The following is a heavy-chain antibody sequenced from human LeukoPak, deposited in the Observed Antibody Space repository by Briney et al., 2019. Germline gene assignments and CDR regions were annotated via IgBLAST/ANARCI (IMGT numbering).Heavy chain of an antibody. V-gene: IGHV4-4*02. Sequence: SETLSLTCAVSAASISSSNWGSYVRPAPGKGLEWIGEISYRGSTNYNPSLMSRVTISVDKSKNQCSLKLSSVTAADTAVYYCARSILFGGAFDIWGQGTMVTVSS. CDR2: ISYRGST. CDR1: AASISSSNW. J-gene: IGHJ3*02. CDR3: ARSILFGGAFDI. D-gene: IGHD3-3*02.